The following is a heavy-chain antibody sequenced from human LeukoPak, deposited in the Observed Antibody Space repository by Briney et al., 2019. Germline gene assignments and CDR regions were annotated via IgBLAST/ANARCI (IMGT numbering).Heavy chain of an antibody. Sequence: SETLSLTCAVSGGSISSSNWWSWVRQPPGNGLEWIGEIYHSGSTNYDLSLKSRVTISVDKSKNQFSLKLSSVTAADTAVYYCARSATTVTFGAFDIWGQGTMVTVSS. CDR1: GGSISSSNW. J-gene: IGHJ3*02. D-gene: IGHD4-11*01. CDR2: IYHSGST. CDR3: ARSATTVTFGAFDI. V-gene: IGHV4-4*02.